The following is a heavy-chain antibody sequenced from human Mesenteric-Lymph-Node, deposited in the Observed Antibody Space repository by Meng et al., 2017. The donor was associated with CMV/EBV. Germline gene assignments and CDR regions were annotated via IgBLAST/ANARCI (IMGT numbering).Heavy chain of an antibody. Sequence: GESLKISCAASGFTFSSYSMNWVRQAPGKGLEWVSSISSSSYIYYADSVKGRFTISRDNSKNTLHLQMNTLRTEDTSVYYCARGPERWELLDSWGQGTLVTVSS. J-gene: IGHJ4*02. CDR1: GFTFSSYS. V-gene: IGHV3-21*01. CDR2: ISSSSYI. CDR3: ARGPERWELLDS. D-gene: IGHD1-26*01.